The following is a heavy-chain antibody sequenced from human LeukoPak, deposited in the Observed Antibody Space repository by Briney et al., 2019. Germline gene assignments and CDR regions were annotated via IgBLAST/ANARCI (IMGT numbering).Heavy chain of an antibody. V-gene: IGHV4-61*02. Sequence: SETLSLTCTVSGGSISSGSYYWSWIRQPAGKGLEWIGRMYTSGSTNYNPSPKSRVTISVDMSKNQFSLKLSSVTAADTAGYYCARGSIAAAGRSSWFDPWGQGTLVTVSS. CDR2: MYTSGST. CDR1: GGSISSGSYY. J-gene: IGHJ5*02. CDR3: ARGSIAAAGRSSWFDP. D-gene: IGHD6-13*01.